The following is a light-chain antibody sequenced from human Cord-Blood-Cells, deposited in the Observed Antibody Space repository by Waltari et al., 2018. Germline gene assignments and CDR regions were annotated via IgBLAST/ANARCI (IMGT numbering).Light chain of an antibody. J-gene: IGKJ2*03. CDR1: PSVSSRY. V-gene: IGKV3-20*01. Sequence: ECVLTQSPVTLSLSVGGRATLSCRASPSVSSRYLAWYQQQPGQAPRLLIYGASSRATGIPDRFSGSGSGTDFTLTISRREPEDFAVYYCQQYGSSPPNSFGQGTKLEIK. CDR3: QQYGSSPPNS. CDR2: GAS.